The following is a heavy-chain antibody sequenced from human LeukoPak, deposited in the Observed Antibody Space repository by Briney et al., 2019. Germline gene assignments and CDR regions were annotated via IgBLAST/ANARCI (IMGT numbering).Heavy chain of an antibody. J-gene: IGHJ3*01. CDR2: IYPGDSDT. CDR1: GFRFASSW. Sequence: GESLKISCQTSGFRFASSWIGWVRQTPGKGLEGVGIIYPGDSDTRYSPPFQGQVTISVDKSTNTAYLQWSSLKASDTAIYYCARDLASTEDAFDFWGQGTMLTVSS. CDR3: ARDLASTEDAFDF. D-gene: IGHD1-26*01. V-gene: IGHV5-51*01.